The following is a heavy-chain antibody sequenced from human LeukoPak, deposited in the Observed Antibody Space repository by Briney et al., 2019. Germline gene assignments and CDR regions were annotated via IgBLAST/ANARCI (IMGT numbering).Heavy chain of an antibody. CDR1: GGTFSSYA. D-gene: IGHD1-26*01. J-gene: IGHJ4*02. CDR2: IIPIFGTA. CDR3: ANTKEGAFDY. V-gene: IGHV1-69*05. Sequence: SVKVSCKASGGTFSSYAISWVRQAPGQGLEWMGRIIPIFGTANYAQKFQGRVTITTDESTSTAYMELSSLRSEDTAVYYCANTKEGAFDYWGQGALVTVSS.